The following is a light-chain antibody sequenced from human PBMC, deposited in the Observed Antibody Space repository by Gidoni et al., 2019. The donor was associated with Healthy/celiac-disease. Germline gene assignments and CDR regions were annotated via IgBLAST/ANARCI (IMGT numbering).Light chain of an antibody. J-gene: IGKJ2*01. CDR3: QQYNSWPPL. CDR2: GAS. V-gene: IGKV3-15*01. Sequence: EIVLTQSPATLSVSPGERATLSCRASQRVSSNLAWYQQKPGQAPRLLIYGASTRATGIPARFSGSGSGTEFTLTISSLQSEDFAVYYCQQYNSWPPLFGQGTKLEIK. CDR1: QRVSSN.